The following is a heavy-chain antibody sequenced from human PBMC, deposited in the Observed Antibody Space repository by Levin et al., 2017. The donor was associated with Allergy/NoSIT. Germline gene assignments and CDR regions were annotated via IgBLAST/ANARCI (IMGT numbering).Heavy chain of an antibody. J-gene: IGHJ4*02. Sequence: ASVKVSCKASGYTFTSYDINWVRQATGQGLEWMGWTNPNSGNTGYAQKFQGRVTMTRNTSISTAYMELSSLRSEDTAVYYCARAGTASKTPVTAIDCWGQGTLVTVSS. CDR1: GYTFTSYD. CDR3: ARAGTASKTPVTAIDC. V-gene: IGHV1-8*01. CDR2: TNPNSGNT. D-gene: IGHD2-21*02.